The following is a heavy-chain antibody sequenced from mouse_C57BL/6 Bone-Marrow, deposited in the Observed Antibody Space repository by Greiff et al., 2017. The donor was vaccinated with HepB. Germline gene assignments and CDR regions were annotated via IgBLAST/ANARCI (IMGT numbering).Heavy chain of an antibody. CDR2: IYPGSGNT. V-gene: IGHV1-55*01. Sequence: QVQLQQSGAELVKPGASVKMSCKASGYTFTSYWITWVKQRPGQGLEWIGDIYPGSGNTNYNEKFKSKATLTVDTSSSTAYMQRSSLTSEDSAVYYCAPIYYDSPLDYWGQGTTPTVS. J-gene: IGHJ2*01. D-gene: IGHD2-4*01. CDR1: GYTFTSYW. CDR3: APIYYDSPLDY.